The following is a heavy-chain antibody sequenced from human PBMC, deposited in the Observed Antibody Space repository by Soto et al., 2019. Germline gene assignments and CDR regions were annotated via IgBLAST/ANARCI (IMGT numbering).Heavy chain of an antibody. D-gene: IGHD2-15*01. Sequence: SETLSLTCTVSGVSISSGGHYWSWIRQTPGKGLEWVGYIQVSGDTFYNPSLEGRVSMSVDTSNNQFSLDLTSVTAADTAVYYCVRDTSWSRPYWGQGTLVTVS. CDR3: VRDTSWSRPY. V-gene: IGHV4-30-4*01. J-gene: IGHJ4*02. CDR2: IQVSGDT. CDR1: GVSISSGGHY.